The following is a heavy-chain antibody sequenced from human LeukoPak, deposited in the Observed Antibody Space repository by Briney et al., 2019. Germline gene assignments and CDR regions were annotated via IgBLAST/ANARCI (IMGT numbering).Heavy chain of an antibody. CDR3: AKGPSITMIRGGQWYYYMDV. CDR1: GYTFTGYY. CDR2: INPSGGST. V-gene: IGHV1-46*01. Sequence: ASVKVSCKASGYTFTGYYIHWVRQAPGQGLEWMGLINPSGGSTNYAQKFQGRVTMTRDTSTSTVYMELSSLRSEDTAVYYCAKGPSITMIRGGQWYYYMDVWGKGTTVTISS. J-gene: IGHJ6*03. D-gene: IGHD3-10*01.